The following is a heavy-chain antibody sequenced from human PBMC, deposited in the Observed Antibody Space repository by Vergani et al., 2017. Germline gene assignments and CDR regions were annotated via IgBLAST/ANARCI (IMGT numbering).Heavy chain of an antibody. D-gene: IGHD4-23*01. J-gene: IGHJ4*02. V-gene: IGHV4-39*01. CDR3: ARLQDDYGGIPEI. CDR1: GGPISSNNYY. Sequence: QLQLQESGPGLVKPSETLSLTCTVSGGPISSNNYYWGWIRQPPGKGLEWIGSFSSSGNTYYNPSLKSRVTISVDTSKNQFSLNLSSVTAADTAVYYCARLQDDYGGIPEIWGQGTLVTVSS. CDR2: FSSSGNT.